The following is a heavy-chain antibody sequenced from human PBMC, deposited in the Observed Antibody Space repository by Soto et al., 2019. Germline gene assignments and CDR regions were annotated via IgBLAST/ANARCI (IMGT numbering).Heavy chain of an antibody. V-gene: IGHV1-3*01. Sequence: ASVKVSCKASGYTFTSYAMHWVRQAPGQRLEWMGWINAGNGNTKYSQKFQGRVTITRDTSASTAYMELSSLRSEDTAVYYCARAAIDRYGMDVWGQGTTVTVSS. D-gene: IGHD3-22*01. J-gene: IGHJ6*02. CDR1: GYTFTSYA. CDR3: ARAAIDRYGMDV. CDR2: INAGNGNT.